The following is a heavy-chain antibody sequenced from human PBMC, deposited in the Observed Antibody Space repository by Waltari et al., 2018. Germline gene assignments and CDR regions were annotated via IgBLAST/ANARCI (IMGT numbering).Heavy chain of an antibody. D-gene: IGHD6-19*01. J-gene: IGHJ2*01. CDR3: ASSLAVAGELGYFDL. CDR2: IYYSGST. V-gene: IGHV4-59*01. Sequence: QVQLQESGPGLVKPSETLSLTCTVSGGSISSYYWSWIRQPPGKGLEWIGYIYYSGSTNYNPSLKSRVTISVDTSKNQFSLKLSSVTAADTAVYYWASSLAVAGELGYFDLWGRGTLVTVSS. CDR1: GGSISSYY.